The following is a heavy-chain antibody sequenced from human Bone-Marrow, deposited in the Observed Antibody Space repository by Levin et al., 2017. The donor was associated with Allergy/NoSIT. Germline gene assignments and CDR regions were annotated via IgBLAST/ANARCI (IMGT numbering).Heavy chain of an antibody. D-gene: IGHD6-6*01. Sequence: QAGGSLRLSCAASGFAFDDYAMHWVRQAPGKGLEWVAGISWNSGSIGYADSVKGRFTISRDNAKNSLYLQMNSLRAEDTALFYCAKDRRSTSSTFEYWGQGTLVTVSS. V-gene: IGHV3-9*01. CDR2: ISWNSGSI. CDR1: GFAFDDYA. J-gene: IGHJ4*02. CDR3: AKDRRSTSSTFEY.